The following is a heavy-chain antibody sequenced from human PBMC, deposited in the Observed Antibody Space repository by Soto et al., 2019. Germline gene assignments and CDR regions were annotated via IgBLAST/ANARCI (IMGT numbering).Heavy chain of an antibody. CDR3: AKSLLCVVHGYMDV. J-gene: IGHJ6*03. Sequence: QVQLVQSGAELKKPGSSVKVSCEASGGSFTSYSFTWVRQAPGQGLEWMGRLIPIQGKANYALKFQDRVTIPADRSTRTVYMELTSLRPEDTAVYFWAKSLLCVVHGYMDVWGKGTTVTVSS. CDR1: GGSFTSYS. CDR2: LIPIQGKA. V-gene: IGHV1-69*02. D-gene: IGHD2-21*01.